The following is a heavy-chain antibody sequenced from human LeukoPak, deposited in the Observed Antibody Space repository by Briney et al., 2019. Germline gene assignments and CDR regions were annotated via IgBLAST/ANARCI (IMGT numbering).Heavy chain of an antibody. D-gene: IGHD6-19*01. J-gene: IGHJ4*02. CDR2: IYYSGRT. CDR1: GGSVSSTSYY. Sequence: SETLSLTCTVSGGSVSSTSYYWGWIRQPPGKGLEWIGTIYYSGRTYYNPSLKSRVAISVDTSKNQFSLKLSSVTAADTAVYYCARDLYSSGWGYFDYWGQGTLVTVSS. CDR3: ARDLYSSGWGYFDY. V-gene: IGHV4-39*07.